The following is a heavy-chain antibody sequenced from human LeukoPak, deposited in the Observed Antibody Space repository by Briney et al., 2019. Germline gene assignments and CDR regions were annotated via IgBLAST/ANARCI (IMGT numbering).Heavy chain of an antibody. CDR2: IYPGDSDT. J-gene: IGHJ3*02. CDR3: ARPIVVVPAAIPPGAFDI. D-gene: IGHD2-2*01. V-gene: IGHV5-51*01. CDR1: GSLYTSYW. Sequence: GESLEISCNSSGSLYTSYWIGWVRKMPGKGLEWMGIIYPGDSDTRYSPSFQGQVTISADKSISTAYLQWSSLKASDTAMYYCARPIVVVPAAIPPGAFDIWGQGTMVTVSS.